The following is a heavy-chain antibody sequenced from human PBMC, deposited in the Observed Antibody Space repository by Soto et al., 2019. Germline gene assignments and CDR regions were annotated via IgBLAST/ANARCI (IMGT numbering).Heavy chain of an antibody. CDR3: AGVTSGYYSFDY. J-gene: IGHJ4*02. D-gene: IGHD3-22*01. CDR1: GGTFSSYG. V-gene: IGHV1-69*13. CDR2: IIPILGTS. Sequence: SVKVSCKVLGGTFSSYGITWVRQAPGQGLEWMGGIIPILGTSNYAQKFQGRVTISADESTSTAYMYLSSLRSEDTAVYYCAGVTSGYYSFDYWGQGTLVTVSS.